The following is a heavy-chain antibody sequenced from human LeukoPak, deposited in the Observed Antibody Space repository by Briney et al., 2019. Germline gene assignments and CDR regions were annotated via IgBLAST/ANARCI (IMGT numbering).Heavy chain of an antibody. CDR2: ISAYNGNT. V-gene: IGHV1-18*01. J-gene: IGHJ6*03. D-gene: IGHD6-13*01. CDR3: ARVVGLTGYSSTWYSGYYYYMDV. Sequence: ASVTVSCKASGYTFTSYGISWVRQAPGQGLEWMGWISAYNGNTYYAQKLQGRVPITTYTSTSTAYMELSSLRSEDTAVYYCARVVGLTGYSSTWYSGYYYYMDVWGKGTTVTVSS. CDR1: GYTFTSYG.